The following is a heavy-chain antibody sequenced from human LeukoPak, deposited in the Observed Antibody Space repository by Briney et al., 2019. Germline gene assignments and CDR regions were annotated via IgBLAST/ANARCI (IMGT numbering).Heavy chain of an antibody. CDR2: INHSGST. V-gene: IGHV4-39*07. CDR1: GGSISSSSYY. D-gene: IGHD6-13*01. CDR3: AGRRGSSWYYFRWFDP. J-gene: IGHJ5*02. Sequence: PSETLSLTCTVSGGSISSSSYYWSWIRQPPGKGLEWIGEINHSGSTNYNPSLKSRVTISVDTSKNQFSLKLSSVTAADTAVYYCAGRRGSSWYYFRWFDPWGQGTLVTVSS.